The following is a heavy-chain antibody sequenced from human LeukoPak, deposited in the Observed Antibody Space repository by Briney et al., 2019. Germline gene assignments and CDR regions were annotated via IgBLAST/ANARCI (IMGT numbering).Heavy chain of an antibody. CDR2: INPNSGGT. D-gene: IGHD3-22*01. CDR3: ARVYLVDYYDSKGNWFDP. J-gene: IGHJ5*02. Sequence: ASVKVSCKASGYTFTGYYMHWVRQAPGQGLEWMGWINPNSGGTNYAQKFQGRVTMTRDTSISTAYMEPSRLRSDDTAVYYCARVYLVDYYDSKGNWFDPWGQGTLVTVSS. CDR1: GYTFTGYY. V-gene: IGHV1-2*02.